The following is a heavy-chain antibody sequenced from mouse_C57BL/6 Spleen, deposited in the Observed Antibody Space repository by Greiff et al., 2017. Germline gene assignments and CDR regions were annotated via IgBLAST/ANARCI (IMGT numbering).Heavy chain of an antibody. Sequence: QLQQSGAELVRPGASVTLSCKASGYTFTDYEMHWVKQTPVHGLEWIGAIDPETGGTAYNQKFKGKAILTADKSSSPAYMELRSLTSEDSAVYYCTRPAWFAYWGQGTLVTVSA. J-gene: IGHJ3*01. CDR1: GYTFTDYE. CDR3: TRPAWFAY. CDR2: IDPETGGT. V-gene: IGHV1-15*01.